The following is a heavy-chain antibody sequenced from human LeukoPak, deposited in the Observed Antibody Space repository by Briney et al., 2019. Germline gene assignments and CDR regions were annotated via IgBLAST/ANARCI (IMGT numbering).Heavy chain of an antibody. J-gene: IGHJ3*02. CDR1: GLTFSNYA. CDR3: AREATYFYDSSGSTHLLGDAFDI. Sequence: GGSLRLSRAASGLTFSNYAMHWVRQAPGKGLEWVAIISYDGSKKYYADSVKGRFTISRDNSKNTLYLQMNSLRAEDTAVYYCAREATYFYDSSGSTHLLGDAFDIWGQGTMVTVSS. D-gene: IGHD3-22*01. V-gene: IGHV3-30*04. CDR2: ISYDGSKK.